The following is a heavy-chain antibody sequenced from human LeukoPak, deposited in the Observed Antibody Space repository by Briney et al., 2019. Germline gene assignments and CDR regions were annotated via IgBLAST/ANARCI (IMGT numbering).Heavy chain of an antibody. V-gene: IGHV3-48*03. Sequence: PGGSLTLSCAASGFTFSSYEMHWVRQAPGKGLDWVSYISSSGSAIYYADSVKRRFTISRDNAKNSLYLQMNSLRAEDTAVYYCARGGYSSGWYQGVRYFDYWGQGTLVTVSS. J-gene: IGHJ4*02. CDR3: ARGGYSSGWYQGVRYFDY. CDR1: GFTFSSYE. D-gene: IGHD6-19*01. CDR2: ISSSGSAI.